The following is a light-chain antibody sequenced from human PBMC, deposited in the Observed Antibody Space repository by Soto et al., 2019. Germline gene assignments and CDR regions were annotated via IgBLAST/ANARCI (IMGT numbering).Light chain of an antibody. J-gene: IGKJ1*01. V-gene: IGKV3-15*01. CDR1: QSVAGD. CDR3: QQYNHLLQT. Sequence: EIVMTLSQATLSVSPGERVTLSCRASQSVAGDLAWYQQEPGQAPRLLIYGASTRSTGVPDSFSGSGSGTVFTLTISGRESEYCALYLSQQYNHLLQTFGQGTKEEIK. CDR2: GAS.